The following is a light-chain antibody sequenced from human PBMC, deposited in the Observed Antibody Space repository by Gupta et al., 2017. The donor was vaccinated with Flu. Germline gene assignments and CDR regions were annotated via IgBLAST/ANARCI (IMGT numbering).Light chain of an antibody. V-gene: IGKV3-15*01. J-gene: IGKJ4*01. CDR3: QQYNDWPLT. CDR2: GAS. CDR1: QSVSTK. Sequence: GKSATLSCRASQSVSTKLAWYQHKRGQAPRLLIYGASTRASGIPARFSGSGSGTEFTLTISSLQSDDFAVYHCQQYNDWPLTFGGGTKVESK.